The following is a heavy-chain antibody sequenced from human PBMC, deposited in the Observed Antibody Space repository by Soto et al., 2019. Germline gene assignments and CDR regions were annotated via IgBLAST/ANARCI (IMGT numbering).Heavy chain of an antibody. CDR3: TTSNLGVDF. CDR2: IKTKPDDGTI. D-gene: IGHD3-16*01. Sequence: EVQLVESGGGLVKPGGSLRLSCAASGLIFSDVWMTWVRQAPGKGLEWVGRIKTKPDDGTIDNAEPVRGRFTISRDDSKNTLYLQMTSLTPDDTGVYYCTTSNLGVDFWGPGALVTVSS. CDR1: GLIFSDVW. V-gene: IGHV3-15*01. J-gene: IGHJ4*02.